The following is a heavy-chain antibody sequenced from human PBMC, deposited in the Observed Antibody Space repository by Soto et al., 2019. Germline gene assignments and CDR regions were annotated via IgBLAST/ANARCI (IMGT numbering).Heavy chain of an antibody. D-gene: IGHD2-8*01. J-gene: IGHJ6*02. CDR3: AKGGRRVLIPMDV. CDR2: IRSSGEST. V-gene: IGHV3-23*01. Sequence: QLLESGGGLVQTGGSLRLSCTASGFTFSNYAMSWVRQAPGKGLEWVSGIRSSGESTYYADSVKGRLTISRDNSKDMLYLQINSLRAEDTAVYYCAKGGRRVLIPMDVWGQGTTVTVSS. CDR1: GFTFSNYA.